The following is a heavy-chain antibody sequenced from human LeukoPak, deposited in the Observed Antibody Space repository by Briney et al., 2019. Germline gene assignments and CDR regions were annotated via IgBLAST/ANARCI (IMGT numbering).Heavy chain of an antibody. V-gene: IGHV4-4*02. J-gene: IGHJ4*02. D-gene: IGHD6-6*01. CDR2: IYHSGFI. Sequence: SETLSLTCAVSGGSISSSKWWNWVRQPPGKGLEWIGEIYHSGFINYNPALKSRVTISVDKSKNQFSLRLSSVTAADTAVYYCATAARPGEEVWFWGQGTLVTVSS. CDR3: ATAARPGEEVWF. CDR1: GGSISSSKW.